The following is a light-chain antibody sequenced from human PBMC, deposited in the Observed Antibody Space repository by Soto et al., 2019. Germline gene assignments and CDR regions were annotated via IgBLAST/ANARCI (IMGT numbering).Light chain of an antibody. J-gene: IGKJ2*01. CDR3: QQYDNLPART. V-gene: IGKV1-33*01. CDR2: DAS. CDR1: QDISNY. Sequence: DIQMTQSPSSLSASVGDRVTITCQASQDISNYLNWYQQKPGKAPKLLIYDASNLETGVPSRFSRSGSGTDFTFTISSLQPEDIATYYCQQYDNLPARTFGQGTKLEIK.